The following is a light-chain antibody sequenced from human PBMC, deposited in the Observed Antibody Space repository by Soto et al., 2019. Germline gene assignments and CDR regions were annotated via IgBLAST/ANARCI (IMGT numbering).Light chain of an antibody. CDR2: GAS. Sequence: EIMMTQSPATLSVSPGERATLSCRASQSVGSNLAWYQLKPGQAPRLLIYGASTRATGIPARFSGSGPGTEFTLTISSLQSEDFAVYYCQQYNNWPPWTFGQGTKVDIK. CDR1: QSVGSN. CDR3: QQYNNWPPWT. V-gene: IGKV3-15*01. J-gene: IGKJ1*01.